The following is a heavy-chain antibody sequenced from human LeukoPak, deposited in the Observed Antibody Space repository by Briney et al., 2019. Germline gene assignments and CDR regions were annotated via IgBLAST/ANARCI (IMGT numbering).Heavy chain of an antibody. CDR1: GFTFSSYE. D-gene: IGHD5-18*01. J-gene: IGHJ4*02. V-gene: IGHV3-48*03. CDR3: ARVAQLWSH. Sequence: GGSLRLSCAASGFTFSSYEMNWVRQAPGKGLEWVSYISSSGSTIYYADSVKGRFTISRDNAKNSLYLQMNSLRAEDTAVYYCARVAQLWSHWGQGTLVTASS. CDR2: ISSSGSTI.